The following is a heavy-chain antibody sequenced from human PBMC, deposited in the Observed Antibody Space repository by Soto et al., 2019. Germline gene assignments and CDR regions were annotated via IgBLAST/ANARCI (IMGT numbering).Heavy chain of an antibody. CDR2: IWYDGSNK. CDR1: GFPLSSYG. CDR3: ARELSSGSNWFDP. D-gene: IGHD3-22*01. Sequence: GGSLRLSCAASGFPLSSYGMHWVRQAPGKGLEWVAVIWYDGSNKYYADSVKGRFTISRDNSKNTLYLRMNSLRAEDTAVYYCARELSSGSNWFDPWGQGTLVTVSS. V-gene: IGHV3-33*01. J-gene: IGHJ5*02.